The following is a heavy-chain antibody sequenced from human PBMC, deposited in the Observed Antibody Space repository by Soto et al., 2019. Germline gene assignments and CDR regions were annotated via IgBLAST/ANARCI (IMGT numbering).Heavy chain of an antibody. Sequence: PGESLKISCKGFGYSFSSSWIAWVRQKPEKGLEWMGIIYPGDSETKYSPSFQGQVTISADRSISTAYLQWSSLKASDTAMYYCARRNTVTTLGGMDVWGQGTTVTVSS. CDR1: GYSFSSSW. V-gene: IGHV5-51*01. D-gene: IGHD4-17*01. CDR3: ARRNTVTTLGGMDV. J-gene: IGHJ6*02. CDR2: IYPGDSET.